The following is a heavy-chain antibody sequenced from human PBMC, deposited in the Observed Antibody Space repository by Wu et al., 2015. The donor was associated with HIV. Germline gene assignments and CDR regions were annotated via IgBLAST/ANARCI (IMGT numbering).Heavy chain of an antibody. CDR2: IIPIFGTA. CDR1: GGTFSSYA. J-gene: IGHJ4*02. CDR3: ARNQRNYYDSSGYTYYFDY. Sequence: QVQLVQSGAXVKKPGSSVKVSCKASGGTFSSYAISWVRQAPGQGLEWMGGIIPIFGTANYAQKFQGRVTITTDESTSTAYMELSSLRSEDTAVYYCARNQRNYYDSSGYTYYFDYWGQGTLVTVSS. D-gene: IGHD3-22*01. V-gene: IGHV1-69*05.